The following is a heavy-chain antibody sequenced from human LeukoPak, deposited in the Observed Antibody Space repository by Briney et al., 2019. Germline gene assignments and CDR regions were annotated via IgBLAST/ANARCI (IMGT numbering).Heavy chain of an antibody. J-gene: IGHJ4*02. V-gene: IGHV4-59*12. CDR3: ARGSRGLGRGPLGY. D-gene: IGHD3-16*01. Sequence: NPSETLSLTCTVSGGSISSYYWSWIRQPPGKGLEWIGYIYYSGSTYYNPSLKSRVTISVDTSKNQFSLNRISVTAADTAVYYCARGSRGLGRGPLGYWGQGTLVTVSS. CDR1: GGSISSYY. CDR2: IYYSGST.